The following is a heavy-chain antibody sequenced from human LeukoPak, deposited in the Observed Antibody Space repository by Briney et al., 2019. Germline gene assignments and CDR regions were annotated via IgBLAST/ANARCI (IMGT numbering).Heavy chain of an antibody. Sequence: PGGSLRLSCVASGFTFSDYYMDWVRQAPGKGLEWVGRARNKANSHTTVYAASVKDRFIIARDDSKSSLFLRMNSLKTEDTAVYFCARRGFSDSRGYYPDFASWGRGTLVTASS. CDR1: GFTFSDYY. J-gene: IGHJ4*02. V-gene: IGHV3-72*01. CDR2: ARNKANSHTT. CDR3: ARRGFSDSRGYYPDFAS. D-gene: IGHD3-22*01.